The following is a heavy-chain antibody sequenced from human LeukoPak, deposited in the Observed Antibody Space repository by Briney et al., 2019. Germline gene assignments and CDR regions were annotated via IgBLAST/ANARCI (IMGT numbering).Heavy chain of an antibody. Sequence: PGGSLRLSCAASGFTFSSHWMHWVRQAPGKGLVWVSRINSDGSTTTYADSVKGRFTISRDNANNTLYLQMSSLRAEDTAVYYCARYSEPQFAFDIWGQGTMVTVSS. D-gene: IGHD2-15*01. CDR2: INSDGSTT. CDR1: GFTFSSHW. CDR3: ARYSEPQFAFDI. V-gene: IGHV3-74*01. J-gene: IGHJ3*02.